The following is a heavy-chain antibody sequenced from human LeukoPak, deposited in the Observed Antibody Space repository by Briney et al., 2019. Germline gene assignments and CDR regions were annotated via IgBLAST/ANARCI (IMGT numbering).Heavy chain of an antibody. D-gene: IGHD3-10*01. V-gene: IGHV4-34*01. CDR1: GGSFSGYY. CDR3: ARQRITMVRGVISNNWFDP. J-gene: IGHJ5*02. CDR2: INHSGST. Sequence: SETLSLTCAVYGGSFSGYYWSWIRQPPGKGLEWIGEINHSGSTNYNPSLKSRVTISVDTSKNQFSLKLSSVTAADTAVYYCARQRITMVRGVISNNWFDPWGQGTLVTVSS.